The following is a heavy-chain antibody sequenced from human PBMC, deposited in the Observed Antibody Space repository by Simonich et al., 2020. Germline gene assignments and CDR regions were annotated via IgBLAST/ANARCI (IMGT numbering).Heavy chain of an antibody. CDR1: GYTFTGYY. CDR3: ARDPVVPAAIRNAFDI. V-gene: IGHV1-2*02. D-gene: IGHD2-2*01. Sequence: QVQLVQSGAEVKKPGASVKVSCKASGYTFTGYYMHWVRQAPGQGLEVWGWINPNRGGTNHAQKFQGRVTMTRDTSISTAYMELSRLRSDDTAVYYCARDPVVPAAIRNAFDIWGQGTMVTVSS. CDR2: INPNRGGT. J-gene: IGHJ3*02.